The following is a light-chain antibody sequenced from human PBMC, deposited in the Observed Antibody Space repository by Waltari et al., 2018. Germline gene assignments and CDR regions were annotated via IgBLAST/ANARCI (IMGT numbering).Light chain of an antibody. CDR1: RSNIGNNY. J-gene: IGLJ2*01. V-gene: IGLV1-51*01. Sequence: QSVLTQPPSVSAAPGQTVAISCSGSRSNIGNNYVSWYQQLPGTAPKLLIYDNNKRPSGIPDRFSGSKSGTSGTLGITGLQTGDEADYYCGTWDSSLNGVIFGGGTKLTVL. CDR3: GTWDSSLNGVI. CDR2: DNN.